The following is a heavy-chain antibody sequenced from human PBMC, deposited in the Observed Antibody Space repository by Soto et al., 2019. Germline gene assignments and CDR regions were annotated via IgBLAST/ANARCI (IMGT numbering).Heavy chain of an antibody. CDR1: GGSISSYY. CDR3: ARGGYTSSWYYFDY. Sequence: PSETLSLTCTVSGGSISSYYWSWIRQPPGKGLEWIGYIYYTGSTNYNPSLKSRVTILLDTSKNQFSLKLSSVTAADTAVYYCARGGYTSSWYYFDYWGQGTLVTVSS. D-gene: IGHD6-13*01. V-gene: IGHV4-59*01. CDR2: IYYTGST. J-gene: IGHJ4*02.